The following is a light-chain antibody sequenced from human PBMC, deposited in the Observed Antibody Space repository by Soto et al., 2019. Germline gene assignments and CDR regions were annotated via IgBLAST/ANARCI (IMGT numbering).Light chain of an antibody. CDR3: QQYNNWPPRT. CDR2: GAS. CDR1: QNVSSN. Sequence: EIVMTQSPATLSVSPGERATLSCRASQNVSSNLAWYQQKPGQAPRLLIYGASTRATGIPARFSGSGFGTEFTLTISSLQSEDFAVYYCQQYNNWPPRTFGQGTKV. J-gene: IGKJ1*01. V-gene: IGKV3-15*01.